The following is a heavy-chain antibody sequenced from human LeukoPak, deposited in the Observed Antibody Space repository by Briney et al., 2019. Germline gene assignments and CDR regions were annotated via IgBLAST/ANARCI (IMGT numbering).Heavy chain of an antibody. V-gene: IGHV3-21*01. J-gene: IGHJ4*02. CDR2: ISSSSSDI. CDR1: GFTFSSYS. D-gene: IGHD4-23*01. Sequence: GGSLRLSCAASGFTFSSYSMNWVRQAPGKGLGWVSSISSSSSDIYYADSVKGRFTISRDNAKNSLYLQMNSLRAEDTAVYYCARSADDYGGNHDYWGQGTLVTVSS. CDR3: ARSADDYGGNHDY.